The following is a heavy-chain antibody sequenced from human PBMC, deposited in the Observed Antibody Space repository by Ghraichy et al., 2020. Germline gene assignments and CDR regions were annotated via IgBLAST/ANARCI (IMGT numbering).Heavy chain of an antibody. CDR3: ARLNNGDYYYYYMDV. D-gene: IGHD4-17*01. CDR1: GGSISSSSYY. Sequence: SETLSLTCTVSGGSISSSSYYWGWIRQPPGKGLEWIGSIYYSGSTYYNPSLKSRVTISVDTSKNQFSLKLSSVTAADTAVYYCARLNNGDYYYYYMDVWGKGTTVTVSS. CDR2: IYYSGST. V-gene: IGHV4-39*01. J-gene: IGHJ6*03.